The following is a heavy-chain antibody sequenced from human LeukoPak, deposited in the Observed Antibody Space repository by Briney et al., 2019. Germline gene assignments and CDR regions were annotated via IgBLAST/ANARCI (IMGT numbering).Heavy chain of an antibody. J-gene: IGHJ4*02. CDR3: AKVSARFIDY. D-gene: IGHD3-10*01. Sequence: GGSPRLSCAASGFTFSSYGMHWVRQAPGKGLEGVAFIRYDGSNKYYADSVKGRFTISRDNSKNTLYLQMNSLRAEDTAVYYCAKVSARFIDYWGQGTLVTVSS. CDR1: GFTFSSYG. V-gene: IGHV3-30*02. CDR2: IRYDGSNK.